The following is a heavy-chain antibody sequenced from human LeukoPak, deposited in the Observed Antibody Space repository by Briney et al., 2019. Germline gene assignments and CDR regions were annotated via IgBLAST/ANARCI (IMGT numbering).Heavy chain of an antibody. J-gene: IGHJ6*04. Sequence: PGGSLRLSCAASGFTFSSYEMNWVRQAPGKGLEWVSYISSSGSTIYYADSVKGRFTISRDSAKNSLYLQMNSLRVEDTAVYYCARVSLAVYYYYGMDVWGKGTTVTVSS. CDR2: ISSSGSTI. CDR1: GFTFSSYE. CDR3: ARVSLAVYYYYGMDV. D-gene: IGHD6-19*01. V-gene: IGHV3-48*03.